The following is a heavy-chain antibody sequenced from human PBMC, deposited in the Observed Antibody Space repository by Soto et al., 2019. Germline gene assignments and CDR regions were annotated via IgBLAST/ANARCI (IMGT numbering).Heavy chain of an antibody. CDR1: GGSISSYY. J-gene: IGHJ3*02. V-gene: IGHV4-59*01. D-gene: IGHD6-13*01. Sequence: PSETLSLTCTVSGGSISSYYGSWIRQPPGKGLDWIGYIYYSGGTNYNPSLKSRVTISVDTSKNQFSLKLSSVTAADTAVYYCAKYTSSQFYDAFDIWGQGTMVTVLQ. CDR3: AKYTSSQFYDAFDI. CDR2: IYYSGGT.